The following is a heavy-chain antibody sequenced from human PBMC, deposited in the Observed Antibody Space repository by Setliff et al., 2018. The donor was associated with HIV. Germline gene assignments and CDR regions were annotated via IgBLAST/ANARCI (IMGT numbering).Heavy chain of an antibody. Sequence: SETLSLTCSVSSGSISSSSYYWGWIRQPPGEGLEWIANIYYSGSTYYSPSLKSRVTISVDTSKNQFSLKLNSVTAEDTAVYYCARLSPHIATTGTFYYFYYWGQGTLVTVSS. CDR2: IYYSGST. D-gene: IGHD6-13*01. V-gene: IGHV4-39*01. CDR1: SGSISSSSYY. J-gene: IGHJ4*02. CDR3: ARLSPHIATTGTFYYFYY.